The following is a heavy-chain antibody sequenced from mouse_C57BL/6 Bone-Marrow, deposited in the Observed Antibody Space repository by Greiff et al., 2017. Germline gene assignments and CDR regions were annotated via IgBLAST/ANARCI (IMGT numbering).Heavy chain of an antibody. V-gene: IGHV1-42*01. CDR3: ARSVTTVGATGAMDY. D-gene: IGHD1-1*01. CDR2: INPSTGGT. Sequence: EVQLQQSGPELVKPGASVKISCKASGYSFTGYYMNWVKQSPEKSLEWIGEINPSTGGTTYNQKFKAKATLTVDKSSSTAYMQLKSLTSEDSAVYYCARSVTTVGATGAMDYWGQGTSVTVSS. CDR1: GYSFTGYY. J-gene: IGHJ4*01.